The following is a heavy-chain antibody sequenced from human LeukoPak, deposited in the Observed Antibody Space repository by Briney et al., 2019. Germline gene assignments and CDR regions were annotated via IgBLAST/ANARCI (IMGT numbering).Heavy chain of an antibody. J-gene: IGHJ4*02. CDR1: EFTFSNYA. CDR3: AKDVRVGEYYGSGTYFDC. D-gene: IGHD3-10*01. Sequence: AGGSLRLSCAASEFTFSNYAISWVRQAPGKGLKWVSVISGSGGSTYYADSVKGRFTISRDNSKNTLYLQMDSLRAEDTAVYYCAKDVRVGEYYGSGTYFDCWGQGTLVTVSS. CDR2: ISGSGGST. V-gene: IGHV3-23*01.